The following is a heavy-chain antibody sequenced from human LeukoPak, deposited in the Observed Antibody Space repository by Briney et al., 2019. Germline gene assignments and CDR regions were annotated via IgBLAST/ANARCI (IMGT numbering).Heavy chain of an antibody. CDR3: ARGDKKENLSGPSGYFDP. CDR2: INPNSGGT. V-gene: IGHV1-2*02. Sequence: ASVNVSCKASGYTFSAYHIHWVRPAPGQGLEWMGWINPNSGGTNFAPKFHGRVSMTRDTSLNTAYMELSSLRSDDTAVYYCARGDKKENLSGPSGYFDPWGQGSLVTVSS. D-gene: IGHD3-10*01. CDR1: GYTFSAYH. J-gene: IGHJ5*02.